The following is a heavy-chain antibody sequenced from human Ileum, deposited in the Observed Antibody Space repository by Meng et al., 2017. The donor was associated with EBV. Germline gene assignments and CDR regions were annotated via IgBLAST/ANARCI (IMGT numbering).Heavy chain of an antibody. V-gene: IGHV1-18*01. D-gene: IGHD3-10*01. CDR1: GYRFTAFG. CDR2: ITTYNGDT. Sequence: VQLGQSGAEGKKPGASVKVSCKAPGYRFTAFGISWVRQAPGQGPEWMGWITTYNGDTKYAQKFQGRVTMTRETSTNTAYMELTSLRSDDTAVYYCARTYYGSYGFDYWGQGTLVTVSS. CDR3: ARTYYGSYGFDY. J-gene: IGHJ4*02.